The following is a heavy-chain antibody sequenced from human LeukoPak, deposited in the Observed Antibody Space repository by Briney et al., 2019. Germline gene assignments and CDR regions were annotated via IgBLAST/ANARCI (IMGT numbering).Heavy chain of an antibody. CDR1: GFSFRTYG. CDR2: IRSEAYGGTP. Sequence: GRSLRLSCAASGFSFRTYGMHWVRQAPGKGLEWVGFIRSEAYGGTPEYAASVKGRFTISRDDSKSIAYLQMNSLKTEDTAVYYCTRDQTPYYWGQGTLVTVSS. CDR3: TRDQTPYY. J-gene: IGHJ4*02. V-gene: IGHV3-49*04.